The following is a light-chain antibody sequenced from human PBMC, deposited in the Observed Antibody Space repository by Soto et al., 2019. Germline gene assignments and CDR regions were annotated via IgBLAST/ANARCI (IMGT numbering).Light chain of an antibody. V-gene: IGKV3-15*01. CDR1: QSVSSS. Sequence: EIVMTPSPATLSVSPGERATLSCRASQSVSSSLAWYQQKPGQAPRLLIYGASTRATGIPARFSGSGSGTEFTFTINSLRSEDFAVYYCQQYNNWPPWTFGQGTKVEIK. CDR2: GAS. J-gene: IGKJ1*01. CDR3: QQYNNWPPWT.